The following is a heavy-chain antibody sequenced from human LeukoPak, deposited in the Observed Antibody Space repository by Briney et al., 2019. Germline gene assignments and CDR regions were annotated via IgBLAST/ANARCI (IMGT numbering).Heavy chain of an antibody. Sequence: ASVKVSCKASGYTFTSYSISWVRQAPGQGLEWMGWISAYNGNTNYAQKLQGRVTMTTDTSTSTAYMELRSLRSDDTAVYYCARLGGGRYSGYDYYFDYWGQGTLVTVSS. CDR2: ISAYNGNT. D-gene: IGHD5-12*01. CDR1: GYTFTSYS. V-gene: IGHV1-18*01. J-gene: IGHJ4*02. CDR3: ARLGGGRYSGYDYYFDY.